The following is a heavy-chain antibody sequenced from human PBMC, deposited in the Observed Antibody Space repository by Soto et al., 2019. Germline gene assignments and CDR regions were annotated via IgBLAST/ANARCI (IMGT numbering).Heavy chain of an antibody. Sequence: PGGSLRLSCAASGFTFSDYDMSWIRQAPGKGLEWVSYISSSGSTIYYADSVKGRFTISRDNAKNSLYLQMNSLRAEDTAVYYCARVNYYDSSGPHDAFDIWGQGTMVTVSS. D-gene: IGHD3-22*01. V-gene: IGHV3-11*01. CDR2: ISSSGSTI. CDR1: GFTFSDYD. CDR3: ARVNYYDSSGPHDAFDI. J-gene: IGHJ3*02.